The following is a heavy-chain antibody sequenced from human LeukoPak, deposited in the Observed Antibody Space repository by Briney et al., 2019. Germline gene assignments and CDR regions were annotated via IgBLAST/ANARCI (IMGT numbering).Heavy chain of an antibody. CDR2: ISWDSGAI. CDR1: GFTFSGFA. D-gene: IGHD5-12*01. V-gene: IGHV3-9*01. J-gene: IGHJ4*02. Sequence: TGGSLRLSCAASGFTFSGFAMHWVRQAPEKGLEWVSGISWDSGAIGYADSVKGRFTISRDNAKNSLYLQMNSLRPEDTVLYSCAKYFRGNHYFDYWGQGTLVTVSS. CDR3: AKYFRGNHYFDY.